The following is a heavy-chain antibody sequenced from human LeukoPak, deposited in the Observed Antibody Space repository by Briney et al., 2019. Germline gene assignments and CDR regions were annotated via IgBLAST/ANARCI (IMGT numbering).Heavy chain of an antibody. D-gene: IGHD2-15*01. CDR3: AREARCSGGSCYSYWFDP. CDR1: GGSISSHY. CDR2: IYYSGST. Sequence: SETLSLTCTVSGGSISSHYWSWIRQPPGKGLEWIGYIYYSGSTNYNPSLKSRVTISVDTSKNQFSLKLSSVTAADTAVYYCAREARCSGGSCYSYWFDPWGQGTLVTVSS. J-gene: IGHJ5*02. V-gene: IGHV4-59*11.